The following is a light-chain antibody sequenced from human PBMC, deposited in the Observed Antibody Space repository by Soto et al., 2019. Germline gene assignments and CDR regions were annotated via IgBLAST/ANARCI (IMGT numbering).Light chain of an antibody. V-gene: IGKV1-5*01. Sequence: DIQMAQSPTTLSASVGDRVTITCRASQSVTHYLAWYQQKPGKAPTLLIFDASTLERGVPSRFGGSGSGTEFTLTISSLQPDDFASYYCQQYSSYFPWTFGQGTKVDIK. CDR1: QSVTHY. J-gene: IGKJ1*01. CDR3: QQYSSYFPWT. CDR2: DAS.